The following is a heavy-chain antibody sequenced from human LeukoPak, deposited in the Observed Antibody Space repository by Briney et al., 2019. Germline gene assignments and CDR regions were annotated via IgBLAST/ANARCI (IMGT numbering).Heavy chain of an antibody. CDR3: ARGSSGWPYYFDY. CDR2: ISYDGSNK. Sequence: GGSLRLSCAASGFTFINYGMHWVRQAPGKGLEWVAVISYDGSNKYYADSVKGRFTISRDNSKNTLYLQMNSLRAEDTAVYYCARGSSGWPYYFDYWGQGTLVTVSS. V-gene: IGHV3-30*03. J-gene: IGHJ4*02. CDR1: GFTFINYG. D-gene: IGHD6-19*01.